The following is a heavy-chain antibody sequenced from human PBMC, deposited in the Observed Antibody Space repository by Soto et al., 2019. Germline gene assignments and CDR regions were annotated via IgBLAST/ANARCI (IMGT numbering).Heavy chain of an antibody. CDR1: GYTFTSYG. CDR2: ISAYNGNT. J-gene: IGHJ4*02. Sequence: QVQLVQSGAEVKKPGASVKVSCKASGYTFTSYGISWVRQAPGQGLEWMGWISAYNGNTNYAQKLQGRVTMTTDTSTSTAYMELRSLRSDDTAVYYCARDHPPDYDFWSGYPDYWVQGTLVTVSS. D-gene: IGHD3-3*01. V-gene: IGHV1-18*01. CDR3: ARDHPPDYDFWSGYPDY.